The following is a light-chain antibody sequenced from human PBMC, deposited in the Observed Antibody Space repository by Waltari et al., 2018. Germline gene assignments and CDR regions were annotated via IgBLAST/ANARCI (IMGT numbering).Light chain of an antibody. Sequence: DIQMTQSPSTLSASVGDRVTITCRASQSISSWLAWYQQKPGKAPKLRIYKASSLESGVPSRFSGSGSGTEFTLTISSLQPDDFATYYCQQYHRYPVTFGGGTKVEIK. J-gene: IGKJ4*01. CDR3: QQYHRYPVT. CDR1: QSISSW. CDR2: KAS. V-gene: IGKV1-5*03.